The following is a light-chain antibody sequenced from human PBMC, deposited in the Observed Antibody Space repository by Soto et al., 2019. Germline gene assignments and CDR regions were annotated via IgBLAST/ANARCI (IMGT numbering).Light chain of an antibody. V-gene: IGLV2-23*02. CDR1: SSDVGSYNL. Sequence: QSVLTQPASVSGSPGQSITISCTGTSSDVGSYNLVSWYQQHPGKAPKLMIYEVSKRPSGVSNRFSGSKSGNTASLTISGLQAEDEADYYCCSYAGSSTGVFVTGTMVTVL. CDR3: CSYAGSSTGV. CDR2: EVS. J-gene: IGLJ1*01.